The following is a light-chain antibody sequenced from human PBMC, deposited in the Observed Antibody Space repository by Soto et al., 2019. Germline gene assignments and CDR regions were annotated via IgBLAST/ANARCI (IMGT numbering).Light chain of an antibody. CDR3: QTWGTGIRV. V-gene: IGLV4-69*01. CDR1: SGHSNYA. CDR2: VNRDGSQ. Sequence: QLVLTQSPSASASLGASVKLTCTLSSGHSNYAISWHQQQPEKGTRYLMKVNRDGSQRKGDGIPDRFSGSSSGAQRYLTISSLQSEDEADYYCQTWGTGIRVFGTGTKVTVL. J-gene: IGLJ1*01.